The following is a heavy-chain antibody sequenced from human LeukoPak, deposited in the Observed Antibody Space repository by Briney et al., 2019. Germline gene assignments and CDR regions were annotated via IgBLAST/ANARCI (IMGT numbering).Heavy chain of an antibody. CDR2: INPNSGGT. D-gene: IGHD6-19*01. V-gene: IGHV1-2*02. Sequence: ASVKVSCKASGYTFTGYYIHWVRQAPGQGLEWMGWINPNSGGTNYAQKFQGRVTMTRDTSISTAYMELSRLRSDDTAVYYCARDRGQWLVTWFDPWGQGTLVTVSS. J-gene: IGHJ5*02. CDR1: GYTFTGYY. CDR3: ARDRGQWLVTWFDP.